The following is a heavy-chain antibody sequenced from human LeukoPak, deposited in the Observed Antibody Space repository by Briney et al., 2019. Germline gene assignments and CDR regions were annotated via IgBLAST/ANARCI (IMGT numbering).Heavy chain of an antibody. CDR2: ISSSGSTI. D-gene: IGHD2-2*01. J-gene: IGHJ5*02. CDR1: GFTFSSYE. V-gene: IGHV3-48*03. Sequence: GGSLRLSCAASGFTFSSYEMNWVRQAPGKGLEWVSYISSSGSTIYYADSVKGRFTISRDNAKNSLYLQMNSLRAEDTAVYYCARENRCSSTSCCIWGPKNWFDPWGQGTLVTVSS. CDR3: ARENRCSSTSCCIWGPKNWFDP.